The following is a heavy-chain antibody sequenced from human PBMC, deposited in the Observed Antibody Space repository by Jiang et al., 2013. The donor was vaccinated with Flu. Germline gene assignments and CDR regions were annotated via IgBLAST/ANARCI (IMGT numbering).Heavy chain of an antibody. J-gene: IGHJ4*02. CDR1: GFTFDDYA. V-gene: IGHV3-9*01. CDR2: ISWNSGSI. D-gene: IGHD3-22*01. CDR3: AKVNYYDSSGYYDY. Sequence: GGGLVQPGRSLRLSCAASGFTFDDYAMHWVRQAPGKGLEWVSGISWNSGSIGYADSVKGRFTISRDNAKNSLYLQMNSLRAEDTALYYCAKVNYYDSSGYYDYWGQGTLGHRLL.